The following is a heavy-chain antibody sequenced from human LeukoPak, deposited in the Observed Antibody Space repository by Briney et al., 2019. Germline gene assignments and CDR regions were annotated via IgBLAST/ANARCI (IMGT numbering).Heavy chain of an antibody. CDR2: IRYDGSNK. Sequence: GGSLRLSCAASAFTFNNYGMHWVRQAPGKGLEWVAFIRYDGSNKYYGDSVKGRFTISRDNSKNTLYLQMNSLRAEDTAVYFCAKLLYGDYIYFYYAMDVWGQGTTVTVSS. CDR3: AKLLYGDYIYFYYAMDV. V-gene: IGHV3-30*02. CDR1: AFTFNNYG. D-gene: IGHD4-17*01. J-gene: IGHJ6*02.